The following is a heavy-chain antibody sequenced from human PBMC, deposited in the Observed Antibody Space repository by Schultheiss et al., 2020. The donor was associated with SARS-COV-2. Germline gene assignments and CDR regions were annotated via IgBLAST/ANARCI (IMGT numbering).Heavy chain of an antibody. CDR2: IWYDGSNK. D-gene: IGHD4-17*01. CDR3: ARSATTVTTFSWFDP. Sequence: GGSLRLSCAASGFTFSSYGMHWVRQAPGKGLEWVAVIWYDGSNKYYADSVKGRFTISRDNSKNTLYLQMNSLRAEDTAVYYCARSATTVTTFSWFDPWGQGTLVTVSS. V-gene: IGHV3-33*01. CDR1: GFTFSSYG. J-gene: IGHJ5*02.